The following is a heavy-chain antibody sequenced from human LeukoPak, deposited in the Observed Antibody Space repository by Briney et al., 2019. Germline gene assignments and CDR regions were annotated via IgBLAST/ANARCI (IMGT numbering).Heavy chain of an antibody. CDR1: GFTVSSNY. J-gene: IGHJ3*01. V-gene: IGHV3-66*04. CDR2: IDSRGSA. CDR3: ASQRRVDLGFAFNL. D-gene: IGHD3-9*01. Sequence: GGSLRLSCAASGFTVSSNYMNWVCQAPGGGVEWGSVIDSRGSAYYADSVMGRFTISRDNSKNTLYLQMNSLRADDTAVYYCASQRRVDLGFAFNLWGQGTMVTVSS.